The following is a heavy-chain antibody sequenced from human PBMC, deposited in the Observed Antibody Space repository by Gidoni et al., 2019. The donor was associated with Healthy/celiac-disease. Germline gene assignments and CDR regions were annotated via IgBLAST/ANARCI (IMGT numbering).Heavy chain of an antibody. CDR1: GFTFSSYA. J-gene: IGHJ6*02. CDR2: ISSNGGST. D-gene: IGHD1-26*01. V-gene: IGHV3-64*01. Sequence: EVQLVASGGCLVQPGGSLRLSCAASGFTFSSYAMHWVRHAPGKGLEYGSAISSNGGSTYYANSVKGRFTIARDNSKNTLYLQMGSLRAEDMAVYYCARARSLELGDYGMDVWGQGTTVTVSS. CDR3: ARARSLELGDYGMDV.